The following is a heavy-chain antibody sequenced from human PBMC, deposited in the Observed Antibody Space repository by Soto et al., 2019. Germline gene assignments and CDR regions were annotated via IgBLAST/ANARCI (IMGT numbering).Heavy chain of an antibody. V-gene: IGHV1-69*13. J-gene: IGHJ6*02. CDR2: IIPIFGTA. D-gene: IGHD5-18*01. Sequence: GASVKVSCKASGGTFSSYAISCVRQAPGQGLEWMGGIIPIFGTANYAQKFQGRVTITADESTSTAYMELSSLRSEDTAVYYCARVYLYPIQLWLRDYYYYYGMDVWGQGTTVTVSS. CDR1: GGTFSSYA. CDR3: ARVYLYPIQLWLRDYYYYYGMDV.